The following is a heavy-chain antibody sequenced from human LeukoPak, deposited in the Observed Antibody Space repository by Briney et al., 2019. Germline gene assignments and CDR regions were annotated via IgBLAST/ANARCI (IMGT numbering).Heavy chain of an antibody. J-gene: IGHJ4*02. D-gene: IGHD5-12*01. CDR1: GFTFSSYE. Sequence: PGGSLRLSCAASGFTFSSYEMNWVRQAPGKGLEWVSSISSSSSYIYYADSVKGRFTISRDNAKNSLYLQMNSLRAEDTAVHYCARVKGLATLAYWGQGTLVTVSS. CDR2: ISSSSSYI. V-gene: IGHV3-21*01. CDR3: ARVKGLATLAY.